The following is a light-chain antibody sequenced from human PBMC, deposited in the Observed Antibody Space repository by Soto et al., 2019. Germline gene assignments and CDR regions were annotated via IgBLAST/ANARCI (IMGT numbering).Light chain of an antibody. CDR3: QHYVTSLTT. V-gene: IGKV3-20*01. CDR2: GAS. CDR1: QSVTSNY. Sequence: EIVLTQSPGTLSLSPGEGATLSCGASQSVTSNYLAWYQQKPGQAPRLLIFGASIRVTGIPDRFIGGGSGTDFTLTISRLGPEDFAVYYCQHYVTSLTTFGQGTKVDIK. J-gene: IGKJ1*01.